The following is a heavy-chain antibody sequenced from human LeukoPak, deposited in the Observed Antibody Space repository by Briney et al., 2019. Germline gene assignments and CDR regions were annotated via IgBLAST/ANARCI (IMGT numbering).Heavy chain of an antibody. CDR2: ISYDEGNK. V-gene: IGHV3-30*18. CDR1: GFTFSSYG. D-gene: IGHD6-19*01. J-gene: IGHJ4*02. CDR3: AKGLVPDY. Sequence: GRSLRLSCAASGFTFSSYGMHWVRQAPGKGLEWVAVISYDEGNKYYADSVKGRFTISRDNSKNTLYLQMNSLRAEDTAVYYCAKGLVPDYWGQGTLVTVSS.